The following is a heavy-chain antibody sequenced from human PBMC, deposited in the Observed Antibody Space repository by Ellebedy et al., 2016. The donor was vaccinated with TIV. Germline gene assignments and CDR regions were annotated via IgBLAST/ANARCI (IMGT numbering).Heavy chain of an antibody. Sequence: GESLKISCAASGFSFSTYAMAWVRQAPGKGLECLANIKQDGSEKSYVDSVKGRFTISRDNAKNSLYLQMNSLRAEDTAVYYCSRHNDYALDNWGQGALVTVSS. J-gene: IGHJ4*02. D-gene: IGHD4-17*01. CDR1: GFSFSTYA. CDR3: SRHNDYALDN. V-gene: IGHV3-7*01. CDR2: IKQDGSEK.